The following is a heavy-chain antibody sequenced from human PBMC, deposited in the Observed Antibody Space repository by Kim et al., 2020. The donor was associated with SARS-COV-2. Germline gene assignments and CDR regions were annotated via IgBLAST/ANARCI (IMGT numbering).Heavy chain of an antibody. CDR3: AKDMVRGVITPGGAFDI. CDR2: ISWNSGSI. CDR1: GFTFDDYA. Sequence: GGSLRLSCAASGFTFDDYAMHWVRQAPGKGLEWVSGISWNSGSIGYADSVKGRFTISRDNAKNSLYLQMNSLRAEDTALYYCAKDMVRGVITPGGAFDIWGQGTMVTVSS. V-gene: IGHV3-9*01. D-gene: IGHD3-10*01. J-gene: IGHJ3*02.